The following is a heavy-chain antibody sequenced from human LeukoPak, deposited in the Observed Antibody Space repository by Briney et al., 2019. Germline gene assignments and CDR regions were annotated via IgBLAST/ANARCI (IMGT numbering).Heavy chain of an antibody. CDR2: INHDGSKK. V-gene: IGHV3-7*01. J-gene: IGHJ3*02. CDR1: GFTFTTSW. D-gene: IGHD1-26*01. Sequence: SGGSLRLSCGGSGFTFTTSWMTWVRQAPEKGLEWVANINHDGSKKSYADSVKGRFPISRDNTRNSLYLQMNSLSVEDTAVYFCARDRSPIVGGATYDAFDIWGQGTKVTVSS. CDR3: ARDRSPIVGGATYDAFDI.